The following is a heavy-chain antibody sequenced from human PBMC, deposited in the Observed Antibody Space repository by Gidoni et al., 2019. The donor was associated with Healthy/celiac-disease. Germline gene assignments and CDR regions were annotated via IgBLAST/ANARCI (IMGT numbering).Heavy chain of an antibody. V-gene: IGHV3-30-3*01. J-gene: IGHJ4*02. D-gene: IGHD3-22*01. CDR2: ISYDGSNK. Sequence: QVQLVESGGGVVQPGRSLRLSCAASGFTFSSYAMHWVRQAPGKGLEWVAVISYDGSNKYYADSVKGRFTISRDNSKNTLYLQMNSLRAEDTAVYYCARDLAITMIVVVPDGFDYWGQGTLVTVSS. CDR1: GFTFSSYA. CDR3: ARDLAITMIVVVPDGFDY.